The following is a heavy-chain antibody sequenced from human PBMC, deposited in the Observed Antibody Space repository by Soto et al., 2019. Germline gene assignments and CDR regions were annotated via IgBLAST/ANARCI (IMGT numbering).Heavy chain of an antibody. CDR3: VKNSGWFNT. CDR2: ISGSGGDT. V-gene: IGHV3-23*01. J-gene: IGHJ5*02. Sequence: LRLSCAASGFTFSTYAMSWVRQAPGKGLEWVSAISGSGGDTYYADSVKGRFTISRDNSRNTVYLQMNSLRGDDTALYYCVKNSGWFNTWGQGALVTVSS. D-gene: IGHD3-10*01. CDR1: GFTFSTYA.